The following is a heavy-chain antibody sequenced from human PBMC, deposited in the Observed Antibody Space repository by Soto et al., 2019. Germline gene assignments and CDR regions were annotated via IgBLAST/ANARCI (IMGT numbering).Heavy chain of an antibody. CDR1: GFSFSTHA. CDR2: LSGRGGNI. D-gene: IGHD2-2*01. V-gene: IGHV3-23*01. Sequence: EGSLRLSCVASGFSFSTHAKSWVRQVPGKGLEWVSTLSGRGGNIYYGESVKGLFTISRDDPKNTLYLDMNSMRVEETAVYYCAKDPPWTVGPLAMDVWGQGSTFTVSS. CDR3: AKDPPWTVGPLAMDV. J-gene: IGHJ6*02.